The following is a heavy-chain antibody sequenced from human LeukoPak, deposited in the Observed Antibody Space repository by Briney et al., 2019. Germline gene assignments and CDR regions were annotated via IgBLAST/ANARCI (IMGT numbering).Heavy chain of an antibody. CDR3: ATVGLRYFDWSLSY. Sequence: ASETLSLTCAVSGGSISSSNWWSWVRQPPGKGLEWIGEIYHSGSTNYNPSLKSRVTISVDKSKNQFSLKLSSVTAADTAVYYCATVGLRYFDWSLSYWGQGTLVTVSS. CDR1: GGSISSSNW. CDR2: IYHSGST. D-gene: IGHD3-9*01. V-gene: IGHV4-4*02. J-gene: IGHJ4*02.